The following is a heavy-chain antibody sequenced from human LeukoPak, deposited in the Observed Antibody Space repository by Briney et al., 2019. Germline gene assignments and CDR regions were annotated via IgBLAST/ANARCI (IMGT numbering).Heavy chain of an antibody. CDR1: GGPITNYL. V-gene: IGHV4-59*01. Sequence: RPSETLSLTCTVSGGPITNYLWTWIRQPPGKGLEWIGYIHYSGSTNYNPSLKSRVTITVDTSKNQFSLKLSSVTAADTAVYYCARASVTYYYYYYMDVWGKGTTVTVSS. CDR2: IHYSGST. CDR3: ARASVTYYYYYYMDV. D-gene: IGHD4-11*01. J-gene: IGHJ6*03.